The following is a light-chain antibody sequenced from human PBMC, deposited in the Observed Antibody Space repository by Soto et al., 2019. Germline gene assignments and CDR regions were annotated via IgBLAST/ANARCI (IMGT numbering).Light chain of an antibody. Sequence: DIQVNQSPATLSASVCDRVTITCLASQSISSWLAWYQQKPGKAPKFLIYDASTLETGVPSRFSGSGSGTEFTLTISSLQSEDFAVYYCQQYSKWPQTFGQGTKVDIK. V-gene: IGKV1-5*01. CDR1: QSISSW. CDR2: DAS. J-gene: IGKJ1*01. CDR3: QQYSKWPQT.